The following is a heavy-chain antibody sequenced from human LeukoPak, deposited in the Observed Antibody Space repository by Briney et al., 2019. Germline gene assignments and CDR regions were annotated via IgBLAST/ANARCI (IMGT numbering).Heavy chain of an antibody. V-gene: IGHV3-66*01. Sequence: GGSLRLSCAVSGVTFSSNHMSWVRQAPGKGLEWVSAIYSGGGTYYADSVKGRFTISRDNAKNSLYLQMNSLRAEDTAVYYCAREELEGFDYWGQGTLVTVSS. CDR3: AREELEGFDY. D-gene: IGHD3-3*01. CDR2: IYSGGGT. CDR1: GVTFSSNH. J-gene: IGHJ4*02.